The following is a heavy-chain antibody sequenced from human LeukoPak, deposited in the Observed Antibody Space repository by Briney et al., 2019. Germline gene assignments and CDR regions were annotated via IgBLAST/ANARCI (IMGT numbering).Heavy chain of an antibody. CDR1: RFMFSSYA. Sequence: GGSLRLSCAASRFMFSSYAMSWVRQAPGEGLEWVSAISGSGDGTYCADSVKGRFTISRDNSKNTLYLQMTSLRAEDTAIYYCAKDPASRDGYKSDHWGQGTLVTVSS. J-gene: IGHJ4*02. D-gene: IGHD5-24*01. CDR3: AKDPASRDGYKSDH. V-gene: IGHV3-23*01. CDR2: ISGSGDGT.